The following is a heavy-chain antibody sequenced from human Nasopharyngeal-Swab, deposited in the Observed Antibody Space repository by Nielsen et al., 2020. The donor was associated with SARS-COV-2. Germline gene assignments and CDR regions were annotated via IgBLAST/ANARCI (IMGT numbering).Heavy chain of an antibody. CDR1: GYTLTSHY. CDR3: AAAYCSGTKCYSFDH. D-gene: IGHD2-15*01. V-gene: IGHV1-69*06. J-gene: IGHJ4*02. Sequence: SVKVSCKASGYTLTSHYMHWVRQAPGQGLEWMGVAIPVYGTPNYAPRFQGRVTIVAGRDTNTAYMELSGLTSEDTAIYFCAAAYCSGTKCYSFDHWGQGTQVTVSS. CDR2: AIPVYGTP.